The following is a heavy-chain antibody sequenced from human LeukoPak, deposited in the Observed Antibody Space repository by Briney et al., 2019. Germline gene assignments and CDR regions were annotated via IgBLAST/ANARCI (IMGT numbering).Heavy chain of an antibody. CDR3: ARYPRLYSSSSGDAFDI. Sequence: SVKVSCKASGGTFSSYAISWVRQAPGQGLEWMGGIIPIFGTANYAQKFQGRVTITADKSTSTAYMELSSLRSEDTAVYYCARYPRLYSSSSGDAFDIRGQGTMVTVSS. D-gene: IGHD6-6*01. CDR1: GGTFSSYA. J-gene: IGHJ3*02. CDR2: IIPIFGTA. V-gene: IGHV1-69*06.